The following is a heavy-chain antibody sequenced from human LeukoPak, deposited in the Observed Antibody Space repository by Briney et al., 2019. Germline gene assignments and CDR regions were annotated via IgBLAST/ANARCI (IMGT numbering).Heavy chain of an antibody. V-gene: IGHV3-21*04. D-gene: IGHD1-1*01. CDR2: ISSSSNYI. Sequence: PGGSLRLSCAASGFTFSTYNMNWVRQAPGKGLEWVSSISSSSNYIYYADSVKGRFTISRDNAKNSLYLQMNSLRAEDTAFYYCARLKINHGWKGGMDYWGQGTLVTVSS. CDR3: ARLKINHGWKGGMDY. J-gene: IGHJ4*02. CDR1: GFTFSTYN.